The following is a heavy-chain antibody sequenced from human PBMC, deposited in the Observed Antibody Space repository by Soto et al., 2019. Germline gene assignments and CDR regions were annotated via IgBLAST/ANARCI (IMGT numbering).Heavy chain of an antibody. V-gene: IGHV1-18*01. Sequence: QVPLVQSGAEVKKPGASVKVSCKAPGYTFITYGVSWVRQAPVQGLDWLGWLSTYNGNTRYAERLQDRITMTTDTTTNTAYMELRNLRSDDTAVYYCARGPTDYYDNSANYFLDYWGQGTLVTVSS. CDR3: ARGPTDYYDNSANYFLDY. D-gene: IGHD3-22*01. CDR1: GYTFITYG. J-gene: IGHJ4*02. CDR2: LSTYNGNT.